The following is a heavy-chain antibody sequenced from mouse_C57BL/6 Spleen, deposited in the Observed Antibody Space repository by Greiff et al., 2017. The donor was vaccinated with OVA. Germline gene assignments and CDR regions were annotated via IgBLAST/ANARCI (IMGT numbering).Heavy chain of an antibody. V-gene: IGHV5-4*03. Sequence: EVKLVESGGGLVKPGGSLKLSCAASGFTFSSYAMSWVRQTPEKRLEWVATISDGGSYTYYPDNVKGRFTISRDNAKNNLYLQMSHLKSEDTAIYYCARGDYDDAMDYWGQGTSVTGSS. D-gene: IGHD2-4*01. CDR3: ARGDYDDAMDY. CDR2: ISDGGSYT. CDR1: GFTFSSYA. J-gene: IGHJ4*01.